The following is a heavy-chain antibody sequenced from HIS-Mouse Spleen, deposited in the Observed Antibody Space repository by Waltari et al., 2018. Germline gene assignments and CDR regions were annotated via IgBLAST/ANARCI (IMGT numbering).Heavy chain of an antibody. CDR1: GFTFSSYG. V-gene: IGHV3-30*18. Sequence: QVQLVESGGGVVQPGRSLRLSCAASGFTFSSYGMHWVRQAPGKGVEGVAVISYDGGNKYYADSVKGRFTISRDNSKNTLYLQMNSLRAEDTAVYYCAKASSGWLDYWGQGTLVTVSS. D-gene: IGHD6-19*01. J-gene: IGHJ4*02. CDR2: ISYDGGNK. CDR3: AKASSGWLDY.